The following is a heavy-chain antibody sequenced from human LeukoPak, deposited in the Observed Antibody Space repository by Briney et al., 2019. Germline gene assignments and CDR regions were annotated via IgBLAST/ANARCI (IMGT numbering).Heavy chain of an antibody. D-gene: IGHD3-10*01. CDR3: ATHIEAPRTGFDF. CDR1: GYSFTNFW. CDR2: IYPGDSDT. V-gene: IGHV5-51*01. Sequence: GESLKISCKASGYSFTNFWIGWVRQMPGKGLEWMGIIYPGDSDTRYSPSFQGQVTISADKSITTAYLQWSSLKASDTAMYYRATHIEAPRTGFDFGGQGTLVTVSS. J-gene: IGHJ4*02.